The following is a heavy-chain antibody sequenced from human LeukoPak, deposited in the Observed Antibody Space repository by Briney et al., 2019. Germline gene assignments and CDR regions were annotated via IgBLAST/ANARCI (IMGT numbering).Heavy chain of an antibody. D-gene: IGHD6-13*01. CDR2: IYHSGST. J-gene: IGHJ4*02. V-gene: IGHV4-4*02. Sequence: SGTLSLTCAVSGGSISSSNWWSWVRQPPGKGLEWIGEIYHSGSTNYNPSLKSRVTISVDTSKNQFSLKLSSVTAADTAVYYCARLAAAGNAHFDYWGQGTLVTVSS. CDR1: GGSISSSNW. CDR3: ARLAAAGNAHFDY.